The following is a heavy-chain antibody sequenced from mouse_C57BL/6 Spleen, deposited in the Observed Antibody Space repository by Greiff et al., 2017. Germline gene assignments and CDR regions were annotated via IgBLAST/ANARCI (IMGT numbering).Heavy chain of an antibody. J-gene: IGHJ2*01. CDR2: IDPSDSYT. Sequence: QVQLQQPGAELVMPGASVKLSCKASGYTFTSYWMHWVKQRPGQGLEWIGEIDPSDSYTNYNQKFKGKSTLTVDKSSSTAYMQLSSLTSEDSAVYYCATLRRTLYYFDYGGQGTTLTVAS. D-gene: IGHD2-12*01. CDR3: ATLRRTLYYFDY. CDR1: GYTFTSYW. V-gene: IGHV1-69*01.